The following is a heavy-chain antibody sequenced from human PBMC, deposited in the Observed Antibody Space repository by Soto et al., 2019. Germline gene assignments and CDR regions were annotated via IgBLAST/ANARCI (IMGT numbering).Heavy chain of an antibody. CDR3: VKDKPGYDSSGSFDY. D-gene: IGHD3-22*01. V-gene: IGHV3-23*01. CDR1: GFTFCTYA. Sequence: GGSLRLSCAASGFTFCTYALSWVRQAPGKGLEWVSSISGSGGGTYYADSVKGRFSISRDNSKNTLYLQMNSLRADDTALYYCVKDKPGYDSSGSFDYWGQGTLVTVSS. CDR2: ISGSGGGT. J-gene: IGHJ4*02.